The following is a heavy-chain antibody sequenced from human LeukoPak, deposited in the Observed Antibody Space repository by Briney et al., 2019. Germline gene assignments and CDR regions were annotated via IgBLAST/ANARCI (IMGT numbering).Heavy chain of an antibody. CDR3: ARGGFYGHPFDF. V-gene: IGHV4-39*07. Sequence: SETLSLTCTVSGGSIDNSIYHWGWIRQSPEKGLEWIGSIYYTGTTNYNPSLESRVTISVDASNNQVSLTLNSVTAADTAVYFCARGGFYGHPFDFGGQGTLVTVSS. CDR2: IYYTGTT. D-gene: IGHD3-10*01. CDR1: GGSIDNSIYH. J-gene: IGHJ4*02.